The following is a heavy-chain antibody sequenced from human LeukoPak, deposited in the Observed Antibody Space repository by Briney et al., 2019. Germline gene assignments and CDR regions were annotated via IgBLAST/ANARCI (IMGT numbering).Heavy chain of an antibody. Sequence: GGSLRLSCVASGFIFSSYAMSWVRQAPGKGLEWVANIKQDGNEKYYVDSVKGRFTISRDNAKNSLDLQMDSLRAEDTAIYYCARDTLGEGEDANYAVYYFDYWGQGTLVTVSS. CDR1: GFIFSSYA. J-gene: IGHJ4*02. V-gene: IGHV3-7*01. CDR3: ARDTLGEGEDANYAVYYFDY. CDR2: IKQDGNEK. D-gene: IGHD4/OR15-4a*01.